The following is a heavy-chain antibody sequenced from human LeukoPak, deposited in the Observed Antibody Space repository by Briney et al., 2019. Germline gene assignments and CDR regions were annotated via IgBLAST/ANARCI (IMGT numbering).Heavy chain of an antibody. CDR3: AKTTAGSSSGRYPGWPVDY. CDR2: LIGSSGST. D-gene: IGHD6-19*01. Sequence: GGSLRLSCAGSGFTSTNYAMNWVRQAPGKGLEWVSVLIGSSGSTDYADSVKGRFTISRDNSENTVYLQMNSLRADDTAVYYCAKTTAGSSSGRYPGWPVDYWGQGTLVTVSS. V-gene: IGHV3-23*01. CDR1: GFTSTNYA. J-gene: IGHJ4*02.